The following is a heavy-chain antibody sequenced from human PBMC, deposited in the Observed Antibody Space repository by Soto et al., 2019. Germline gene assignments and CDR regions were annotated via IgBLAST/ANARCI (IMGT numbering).Heavy chain of an antibody. Sequence: SETLSLTCAVSGGSISSGGYSWSWIRHPPGKGLEWIGYIYHSGSTYYNPSLKSRVTISVDRSKNQFSLKLSSVTAADTAVYYCAREYYDSSGSYGMDVWGQGTTVTVSS. CDR3: AREYYDSSGSYGMDV. CDR1: GGSISSGGYS. J-gene: IGHJ6*02. V-gene: IGHV4-30-2*01. D-gene: IGHD3-22*01. CDR2: IYHSGST.